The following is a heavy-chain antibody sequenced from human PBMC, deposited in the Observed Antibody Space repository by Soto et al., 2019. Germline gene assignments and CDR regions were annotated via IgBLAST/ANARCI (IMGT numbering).Heavy chain of an antibody. Sequence: SGPPLLNPTQTLTLTSTFSGFSLSTSRTYVSWLLQPPGKALEWLALIDWDDDQRSSPSLKTRLTITKDTSKHQVVLTMTNMDPVDTATYYCAHAYGGTSWPNDAFDVWGQGTVVTVSS. D-gene: IGHD2-2*01. CDR2: IDWDDDQ. CDR3: AHAYGGTSWPNDAFDV. J-gene: IGHJ3*01. V-gene: IGHV2-5*08. CDR1: GFSLSTSRTY.